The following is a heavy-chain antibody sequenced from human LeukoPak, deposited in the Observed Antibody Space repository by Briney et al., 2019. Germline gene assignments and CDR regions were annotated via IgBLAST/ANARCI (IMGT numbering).Heavy chain of an antibody. D-gene: IGHD6-13*01. CDR3: ARDKYSSSWYLFDY. CDR2: ISWNSGSI. V-gene: IGHV3-9*01. Sequence: PGGSLRLSCAASGFTFDDYAMHWVRQAPGKGLEWVSGISWNSGSIGYADSVKGRFTISRDNAKNSLYPQMNSLRAEDTALYYCARDKYSSSWYLFDYWGQGTLVTVSS. J-gene: IGHJ4*02. CDR1: GFTFDDYA.